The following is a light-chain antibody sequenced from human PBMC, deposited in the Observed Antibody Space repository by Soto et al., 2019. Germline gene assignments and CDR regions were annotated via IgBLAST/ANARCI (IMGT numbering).Light chain of an antibody. J-gene: IGLJ1*01. CDR3: TSYAGSNTYV. CDR1: KNDIGVYDF. V-gene: IGLV2-8*01. Sequence: QSALTQPPSASGSPGQSVTISCTGTKNDIGVYDFVSWYQHHPGKAPRLIIYEVVQRPSGVPDRFSGSKSGNTASLTVSGLQAADEAAYFCTSYAGSNTYVFRSATTVTVL. CDR2: EVV.